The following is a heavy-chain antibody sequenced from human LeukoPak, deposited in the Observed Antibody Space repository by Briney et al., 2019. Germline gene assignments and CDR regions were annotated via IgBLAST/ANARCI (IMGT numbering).Heavy chain of an antibody. CDR1: GFTFSSYA. D-gene: IGHD2-15*01. Sequence: GRSLRLSCAASGFTFSSYAMHWVRQAPGKGLEWVAVISYDGSNKYYADSVKGRFTISRDNSQNTLYLQMNSLRAEDTAVYYCARDGHLGYCSGGSCYWGYFDYWGQGTLVTVSS. CDR2: ISYDGSNK. CDR3: ARDGHLGYCSGGSCYWGYFDY. V-gene: IGHV3-30-3*01. J-gene: IGHJ4*02.